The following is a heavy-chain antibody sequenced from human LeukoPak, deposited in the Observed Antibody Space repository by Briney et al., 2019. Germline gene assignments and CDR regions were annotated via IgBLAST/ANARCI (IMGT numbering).Heavy chain of an antibody. V-gene: IGHV3-49*04. D-gene: IGHD3-10*01. J-gene: IGHJ3*02. CDR1: GFSFGDYC. CDR2: IRSKTYGGTT. CDR3: TRDYDSANHLDAFGM. Sequence: GVLRLSCTASGFSFGDYCMSWVRQAPGRGLEWVGFIRSKTYGGTTQYAASVQGRFTISRDDSKSIAYLQMDSLKTEDTAVYFCTRDYDSANHLDAFGMWGQGTLVAVSP.